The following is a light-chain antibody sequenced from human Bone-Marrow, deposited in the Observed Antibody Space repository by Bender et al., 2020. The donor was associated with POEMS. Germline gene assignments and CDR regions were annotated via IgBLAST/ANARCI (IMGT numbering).Light chain of an antibody. Sequence: QSVLTQPPSVSAAPGQKVTISCSGSSSNIGNNYVSWYQQLPGTAPKLLIYDNNKRPSGIPDRFSGSKSGTSATLGITGLQTGDEDDYYCGTWDRSLSAGMFGGGSKLTVL. CDR1: SSNIGNNY. J-gene: IGLJ3*02. V-gene: IGLV1-51*01. CDR3: GTWDRSLSAGM. CDR2: DNN.